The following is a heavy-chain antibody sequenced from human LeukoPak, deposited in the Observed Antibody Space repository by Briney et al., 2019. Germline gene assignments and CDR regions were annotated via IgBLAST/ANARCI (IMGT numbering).Heavy chain of an antibody. D-gene: IGHD6-13*01. V-gene: IGHV4-34*01. CDR1: GGSFSGYY. CDR2: INHSGST. J-gene: IGHJ5*02. Sequence: NASETLSLTCAVYGGSFSGYYWSWIRQPPGKGLEWIGEINHSGSTNYNPSLKSRVTISVDTSTNQFSLKLSSVTAADTAVYYCARLPIAAAGTGWFDPWGQGTLVTVSS. CDR3: ARLPIAAAGTGWFDP.